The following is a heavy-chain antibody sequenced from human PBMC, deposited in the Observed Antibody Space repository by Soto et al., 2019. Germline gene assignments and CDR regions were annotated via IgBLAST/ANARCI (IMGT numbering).Heavy chain of an antibody. V-gene: IGHV3-11*01. D-gene: IGHD6-19*01. J-gene: IGHJ4*02. CDR1: GFTFSDYY. Sequence: LRLSCAASGFTFSDYYMSWIRQAPGKGLEWVSYISSSGSTIYYADSVKGRFTISRDNAKNSLYLQMNSLRAEDTAVYYCARVRQWLSRQYYFDYWGQGTLVTVSS. CDR3: ARVRQWLSRQYYFDY. CDR2: ISSSGSTI.